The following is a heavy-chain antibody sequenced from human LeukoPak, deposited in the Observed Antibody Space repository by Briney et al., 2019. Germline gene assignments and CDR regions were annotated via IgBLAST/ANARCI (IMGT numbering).Heavy chain of an antibody. Sequence: SETLSLTCTVFGDSISDGKYFWGWIRQPPGKGLEWIWNFYSGGSTYYNPSIKSRVAISVDTSKNQFSLKLSSVTAADTDVYYCARVKYYYGSGSEYFDLWGRGTLVTVSS. V-gene: IGHV4-39*07. D-gene: IGHD3-10*01. CDR3: ARVKYYYGSGSEYFDL. CDR1: GDSISDGKYF. J-gene: IGHJ2*01. CDR2: FYSGGST.